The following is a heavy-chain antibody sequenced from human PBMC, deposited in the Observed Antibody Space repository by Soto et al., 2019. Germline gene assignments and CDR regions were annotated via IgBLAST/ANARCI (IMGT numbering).Heavy chain of an antibody. V-gene: IGHV1-2*02. CDR1: GDGFNDYY. CDR3: ARESGGATATLDYYYFYIDV. J-gene: IGHJ6*03. D-gene: IGHD5-12*01. CDR2: INPNGGAT. Sequence: VQLAQSGAEVKKPGASVKASCKTSGDGFNDYYIHWVRQAPGQGLEWMGWINPNGGATKYAQKFHGRVTVTRDTSIRTVYMELSSLRSDDTAVYYCARESGGATATLDYYYFYIDVWGTGTTVTVSS.